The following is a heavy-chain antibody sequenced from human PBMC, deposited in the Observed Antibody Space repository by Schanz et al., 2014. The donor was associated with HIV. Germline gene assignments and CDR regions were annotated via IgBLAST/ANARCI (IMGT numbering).Heavy chain of an antibody. D-gene: IGHD1-26*01. V-gene: IGHV3-9*01. CDR2: ISWNRGRL. Sequence: EVQLLESGGGLVQPGGSLRLSCAASGFTFSTYAMNWVRQAPGKGLEWVSGISWNRGRLGYGDAVKGRFTVSRDNANNFLYLQMNDLRVEDTAVYYCAKGIMGATEYYYGMDVWGQGTTVIVSS. J-gene: IGHJ6*02. CDR3: AKGIMGATEYYYGMDV. CDR1: GFTFSTYA.